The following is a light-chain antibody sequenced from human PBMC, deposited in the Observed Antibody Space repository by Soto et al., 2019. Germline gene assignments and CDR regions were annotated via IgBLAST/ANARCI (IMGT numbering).Light chain of an antibody. J-gene: IGKJ4*01. CDR1: HNIERW. V-gene: IGKV1-5*01. CDR2: DAY. CDR3: KQYYITPLT. Sequence: IQMTQSPSTLSASVGDRVTITCRASHNIERWMAWYQQKPGKAPSLLIFDAYTLHSGVQSRFSGSGSGTDFTLTISSLQAEDVAVYYCKQYYITPLTFGGGTKVDI.